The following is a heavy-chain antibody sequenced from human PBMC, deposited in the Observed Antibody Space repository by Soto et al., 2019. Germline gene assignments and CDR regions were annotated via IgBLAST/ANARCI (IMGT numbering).Heavy chain of an antibody. Sequence: GGSLILSCAASGFNFSSYCMHWVRQAPGKGLEWVAVIWYDGSNKYYADSVKGRFTISRDNSKNTLYLQMNSLRAEDTAVYYCAREKGIAVAGYYYYGMDVWGQGTTVTVSS. CDR3: AREKGIAVAGYYYYGMDV. V-gene: IGHV3-33*01. CDR2: IWYDGSNK. J-gene: IGHJ6*02. D-gene: IGHD6-19*01. CDR1: GFNFSSYC.